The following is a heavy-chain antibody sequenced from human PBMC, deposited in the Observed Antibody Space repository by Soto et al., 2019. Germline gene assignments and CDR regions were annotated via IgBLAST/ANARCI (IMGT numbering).Heavy chain of an antibody. CDR1: GFSLSTSGVG. CDR2: IYWNDDK. CDR3: AHSILPYSSRHYYYGMDV. Sequence: GSGPTLVNPTQTLTLTCTFSGFSLSTSGVGVGWIRQPPGKALEWLALIYWNDDKRYSPSLKSRLTITKDTSKNQVVLTMTNMDPVDTATYYCAHSILPYSSRHYYYGMDVRGQGTTVTVSS. D-gene: IGHD6-13*01. J-gene: IGHJ6*02. V-gene: IGHV2-5*01.